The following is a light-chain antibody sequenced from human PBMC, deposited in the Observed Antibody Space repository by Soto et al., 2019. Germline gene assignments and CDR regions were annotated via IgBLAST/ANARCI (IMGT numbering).Light chain of an antibody. CDR1: QDISNY. CDR3: QQYDNLSIT. Sequence: DLQMTQSPSSLSASVGDRVTITCQASQDISNYLNWYQQQPGKAPKLLIYDASNLETGVPSRFSGSGSGTDFPFTISSLQPEDIATYYCQQYDNLSITFGQGTQLEIK. CDR2: DAS. J-gene: IGKJ5*01. V-gene: IGKV1-33*01.